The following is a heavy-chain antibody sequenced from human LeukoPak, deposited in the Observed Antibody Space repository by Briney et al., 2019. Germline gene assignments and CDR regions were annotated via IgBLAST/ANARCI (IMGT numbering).Heavy chain of an antibody. V-gene: IGHV1-8*01. CDR2: MNPNSGNT. D-gene: IGHD1-7*01. CDR1: GYTFTSYD. CDR3: ATRAQNYGAFDY. J-gene: IGHJ4*02. Sequence: GASVKVSCKASGYTFTSYDINWVRQATGQGLEWMGWMNPNSGNTGYAQKFQGRVTMTRNTSISTAYMELSSRRSEDTAVYYCATRAQNYGAFDYWGQGTLVTVSS.